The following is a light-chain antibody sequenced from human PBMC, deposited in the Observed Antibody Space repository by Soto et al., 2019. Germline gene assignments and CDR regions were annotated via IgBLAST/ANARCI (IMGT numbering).Light chain of an antibody. CDR3: SSYTHSNTVV. V-gene: IGLV2-14*03. CDR2: DVT. J-gene: IGLJ3*02. Sequence: QSVLTQPASVSGSPGQSVILSCSGTSGDIGAYDHVAWFQQHPGEVPKLLLRDVTNRPSGVSGRFSGSKSGNTAYLTISGLRPEDEADYYCSSYTHSNTVVFGGGTKLTVL. CDR1: SGDIGAYDH.